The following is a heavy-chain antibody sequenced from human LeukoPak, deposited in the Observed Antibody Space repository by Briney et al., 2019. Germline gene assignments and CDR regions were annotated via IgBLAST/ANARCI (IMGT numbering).Heavy chain of an antibody. V-gene: IGHV4-34*01. J-gene: IGHJ6*03. Sequence: SETLSLTCAVYGGSFSGYYWSWIRQPPGKGLEGIGEINHSGSTNYNPSLKSRLTISVDTSKNQFSLKLSSVTAADTAVYYCARGRPVNVVVPAAIHYYYYMDVWGKGTTVTVSS. D-gene: IGHD2-2*01. CDR3: ARGRPVNVVVPAAIHYYYYMDV. CDR1: GGSFSGYY. CDR2: INHSGST.